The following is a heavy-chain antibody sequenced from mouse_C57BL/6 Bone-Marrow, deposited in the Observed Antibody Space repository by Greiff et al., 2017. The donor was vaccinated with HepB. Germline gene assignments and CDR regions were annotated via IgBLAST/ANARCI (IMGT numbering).Heavy chain of an antibody. J-gene: IGHJ4*01. CDR3: ARSSSPYCYAKDY. V-gene: IGHV1-52*01. CDR1: GYTFTSYW. CDR2: IDPSDSET. D-gene: IGHD1-1*01. Sequence: VQLQQPGAELVRPGSSVKLSCKASGYTFTSYWMHWVKQRPIQGLEWIGNIDPSDSETHYNQKFKDKATLTVDKSSSTAYMQLSSLTSEDSAVYDCARSSSPYCYAKDYWGQGTSVTVSS.